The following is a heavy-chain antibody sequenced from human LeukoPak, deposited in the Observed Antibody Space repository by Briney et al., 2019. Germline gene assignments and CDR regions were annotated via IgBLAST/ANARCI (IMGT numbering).Heavy chain of an antibody. V-gene: IGHV3-30*02. Sequence: PGGSLRLSCAASGFTFSSYGMHWVRQAPGKGLEWVAFIRYDGSNKYYADSVKGRFTISRDNSKNTLYLQMNSLRAEDTAVYYCAGSLRYFDWFYYMDVWGKGTTVTISS. CDR2: IRYDGSNK. CDR1: GFTFSSYG. CDR3: AGSLRYFDWFYYMDV. D-gene: IGHD3-9*01. J-gene: IGHJ6*03.